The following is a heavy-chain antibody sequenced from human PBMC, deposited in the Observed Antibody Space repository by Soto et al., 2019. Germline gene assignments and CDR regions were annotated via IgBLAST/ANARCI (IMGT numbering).Heavy chain of an antibody. CDR1: GGTFSSYS. V-gene: IGHV1-69*12. CDR3: ARGGTLKPFHR. Sequence: QVQLVQSGPEVKEPGSSVKVSCKTSGGTFSSYSLNWVRQAPGQGLEWMGVITPLYGTKNYAQRFRGRVTFAADESTSTVFMELTRATSDDTAVYFCARGGTLKPFHRWGQGTLVTASS. D-gene: IGHD3-16*01. CDR2: ITPLYGTK. J-gene: IGHJ5*02.